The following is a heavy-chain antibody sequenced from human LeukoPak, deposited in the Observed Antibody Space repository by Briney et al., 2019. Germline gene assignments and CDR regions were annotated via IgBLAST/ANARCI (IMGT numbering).Heavy chain of an antibody. CDR1: GYSFTTYW. D-gene: IGHD3-22*01. CDR3: ATPGRSGYYLSFDY. V-gene: IGHV5-51*01. Sequence: GESLKISCKGSGYSFTTYWIGWVRQMPGKGLEWIGNIYPGDSDTRYSPSFQGQVTISADKSISTAYLEWSRLKTSDTAMYYCATPGRSGYYLSFDYWGRGTLVTVSS. CDR2: IYPGDSDT. J-gene: IGHJ4*02.